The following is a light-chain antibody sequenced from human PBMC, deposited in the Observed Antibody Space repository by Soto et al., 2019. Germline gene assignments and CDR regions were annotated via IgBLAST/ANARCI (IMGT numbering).Light chain of an antibody. V-gene: IGKV1-6*01. J-gene: IGKJ2*01. CDR1: QGIRND. Sequence: AIQMTQSPSSLAASVGDRVTITCRASQGIRNDLGWYQQKPGKAPKLLIYAASSLQSGVPSRFSGSGSGTDFTLTISSLQPEDFSTYYCLQDYNYPYTFGQGTKLEIK. CDR2: AAS. CDR3: LQDYNYPYT.